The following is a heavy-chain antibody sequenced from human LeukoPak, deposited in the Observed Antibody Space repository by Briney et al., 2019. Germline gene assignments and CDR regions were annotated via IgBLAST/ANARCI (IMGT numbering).Heavy chain of an antibody. V-gene: IGHV4-31*03. CDR1: GGSISSGGYY. J-gene: IGHJ5*02. Sequence: SETLSLTYTVSGGSISSGGYYWSWIRQHPGKGLEWIGYIYYSGSTYYNPSLKSRVTISVDTSKNQFSLKLSSVTAADTAVYYCARDYGDGYTLRWFDPWGQGTLVTVSS. CDR3: ARDYGDGYTLRWFDP. D-gene: IGHD5-24*01. CDR2: IYYSGST.